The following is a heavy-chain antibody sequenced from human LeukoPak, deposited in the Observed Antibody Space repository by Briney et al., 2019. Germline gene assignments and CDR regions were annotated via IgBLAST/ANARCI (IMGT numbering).Heavy chain of an antibody. Sequence: AGGSLRLSCAASGFTFSSYAMSWVRQAPGKGLEWVSAISGGGGSTYYADSVKGRFTISRDNSKNTLYLQMNSLRAEDTAVYYCAKVRLGWLLYRCFDYWGQGTLVTVSS. CDR2: ISGGGGST. J-gene: IGHJ4*02. D-gene: IGHD3-3*01. V-gene: IGHV3-23*01. CDR3: AKVRLGWLLYRCFDY. CDR1: GFTFSSYA.